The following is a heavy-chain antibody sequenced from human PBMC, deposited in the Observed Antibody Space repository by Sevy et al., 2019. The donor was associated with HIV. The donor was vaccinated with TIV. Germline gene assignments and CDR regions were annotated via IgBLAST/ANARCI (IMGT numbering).Heavy chain of an antibody. Sequence: SETLSLTCAVYGGSFSGYFWNWIRQSPGKGLEWIGEINHTGTLKYNPSLKSRVTISVDASKNQLSLHLSSATAADTAIYYCARGRQAYVVVVPSTVPFDYWGQGTLVTVSS. D-gene: IGHD2-2*01. J-gene: IGHJ4*02. CDR2: INHTGTL. CDR3: ARGRQAYVVVVPSTVPFDY. V-gene: IGHV4-34*01. CDR1: GGSFSGYF.